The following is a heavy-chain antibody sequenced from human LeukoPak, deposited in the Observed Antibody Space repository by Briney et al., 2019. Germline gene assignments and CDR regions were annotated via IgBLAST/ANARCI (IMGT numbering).Heavy chain of an antibody. CDR3: ARGANYYDSSGYSATFDY. V-gene: IGHV4-34*01. D-gene: IGHD3-22*01. Sequence: SETLSLTCAAYGVSFSGYYWSWIRQPPGKGLEWIGEINHSGSTNYNPSLKSRVTISLDTSKNQFSLKLSPVIAADTAVYYCARGANYYDSSGYSATFDYWGQGTLVTVSS. J-gene: IGHJ4*02. CDR2: INHSGST. CDR1: GVSFSGYY.